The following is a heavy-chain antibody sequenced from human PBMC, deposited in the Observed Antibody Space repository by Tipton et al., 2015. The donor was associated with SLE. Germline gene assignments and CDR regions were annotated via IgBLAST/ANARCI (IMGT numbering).Heavy chain of an antibody. CDR1: GVSISSSSFY. CDR2: MSYRGTT. CDR3: ARVFITVTSMGWVDI. J-gene: IGHJ3*02. Sequence: TLSLTCNVSGVSISSSSFYWGWIRQPPGKGLEWIGSMSYRGTTYYNPSLKSRVTISADTSKNQFSLRLSSVTAADTAVYYCARVFITVTSMGWVDIWGQGTMVTVSS. D-gene: IGHD1-7*01. V-gene: IGHV4-39*07.